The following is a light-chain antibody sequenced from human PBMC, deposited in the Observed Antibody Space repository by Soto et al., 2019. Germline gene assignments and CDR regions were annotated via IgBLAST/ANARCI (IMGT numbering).Light chain of an antibody. J-gene: IGKJ1*01. V-gene: IGKV3-15*01. CDR3: QQYNNWPRT. CDR1: QYINTR. Sequence: EIVLTQSPATLSSFPGDRVTLSCRASQYINTRLAWYQHRPGQAPRLLIYDTSARAAGIPARFSGSGSATEFTLTISSLQSEDFAVYYCQQYNNWPRTFGQGTKVDI. CDR2: DTS.